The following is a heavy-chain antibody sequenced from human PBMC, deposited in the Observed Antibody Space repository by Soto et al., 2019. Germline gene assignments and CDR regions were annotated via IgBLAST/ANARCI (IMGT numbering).Heavy chain of an antibody. CDR1: GYTFTSYH. CDR3: ARDTPPTDY. CDR2: ISAYNTNT. J-gene: IGHJ4*02. V-gene: IGHV1-18*01. Sequence: QVQLVQSGAEVKKPGPSVKVSCKTSGYTFTSYHISWVRQAPGQGLEWMGWISAYNTNTNYAQKFQGRVTMTTDTLTSTAYMELRSLGSDDTAVYYCARDTPPTDYWGQGTLVTVSS.